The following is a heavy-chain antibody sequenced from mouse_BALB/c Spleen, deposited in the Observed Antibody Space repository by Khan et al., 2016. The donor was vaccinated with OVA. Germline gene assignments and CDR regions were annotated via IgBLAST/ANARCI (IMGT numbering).Heavy chain of an antibody. Sequence: VQLKQSGPGLVKPSQSLSLTCTVTGYSITSDYAWNWIRQFPGNKLEWMGYISSTGGTSYNPSLKSRISITRDTSKNQFFLQLKSVTAEDTATYYCARSLYYSYGYVLDCWGRGTLVIVSS. J-gene: IGHJ4*01. D-gene: IGHD2-14*01. V-gene: IGHV3-2*02. CDR3: ARSLYYSYGYVLDC. CDR2: ISSTGGT. CDR1: GYSITSDYA.